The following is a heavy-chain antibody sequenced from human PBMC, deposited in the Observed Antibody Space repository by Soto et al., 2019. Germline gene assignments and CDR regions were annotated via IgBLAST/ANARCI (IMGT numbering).Heavy chain of an antibody. CDR3: AIRGYDSSLNYFDY. V-gene: IGHV1-18*01. D-gene: IGHD3-22*01. J-gene: IGHJ4*02. Sequence: ASVKVSCKASGYTFTSYGISWVRQAPGQGLEWMGWISAYNGNKKYAQKLQGRVTMTTDTSTSTAYMELRSLRSDDTAVYYCAIRGYDSSLNYFDYWGQGTLVTVSS. CDR2: ISAYNGNK. CDR1: GYTFTSYG.